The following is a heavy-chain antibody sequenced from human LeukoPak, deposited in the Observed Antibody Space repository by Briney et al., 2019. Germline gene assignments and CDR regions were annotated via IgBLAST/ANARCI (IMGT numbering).Heavy chain of an antibody. CDR1: GFTFDDYA. CDR2: ISWNSGSI. D-gene: IGHD3-10*01. J-gene: IGHJ5*02. CDR3: ARDSGGS. V-gene: IGHV3-9*01. Sequence: GGSLRLSCAASGFTFDDYAMHWVRQAPGKGLEWVSGISWNSGSIGYADSVKGRFTISRDNAKNSLYLQMNSLRAEDTAIYYCARDSGGSWGQGTLVTVSS.